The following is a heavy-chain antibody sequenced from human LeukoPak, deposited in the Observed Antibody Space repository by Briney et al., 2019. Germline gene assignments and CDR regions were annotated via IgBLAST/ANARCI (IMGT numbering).Heavy chain of an antibody. Sequence: ASVKVSCKASGYILSSYNMHWVRQAPGQGLEWLGIINPSGGDTKYAQKFQGRVTMTRDTSISTAYMELSRLRSDDTAVYYCARGLAGGSGRISFDPWGQGTLVTVSS. CDR2: INPSGGDT. CDR3: ARGLAGGSGRISFDP. D-gene: IGHD6-19*01. CDR1: GYILSSYN. V-gene: IGHV1-2*02. J-gene: IGHJ5*02.